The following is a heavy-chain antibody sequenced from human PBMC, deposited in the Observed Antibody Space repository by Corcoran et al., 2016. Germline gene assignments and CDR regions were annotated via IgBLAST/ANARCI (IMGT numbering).Heavy chain of an antibody. J-gene: IGHJ6*02. D-gene: IGHD2-8*01. CDR2: IKSKTDGGTT. CDR1: GFTFSNAW. V-gene: IGHV3-15*07. Sequence: EVQLVESGGGLVKPGGSLRLSCAASGFTFSNAWMNWVRQAPGKGLEWVGRIKSKTDGGTTDYAAPVKGRFTISRDDSKNTLYLQMNSLKTEDTAVYYCTTSRTVYAVYYYYDGIDVWGQGTTVTVSS. CDR3: TTSRTVYAVYYYYDGIDV.